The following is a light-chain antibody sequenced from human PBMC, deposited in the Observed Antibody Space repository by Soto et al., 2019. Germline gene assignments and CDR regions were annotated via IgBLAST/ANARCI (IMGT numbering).Light chain of an antibody. J-gene: IGKJ1*01. V-gene: IGKV1-5*01. Sequence: DIQMTQSRSTLSASVGDRVTITCRASQSISSWLAWYQQKQGKAPKLLIYDASSLESGVPSRFSGSGSATEFTLTISSLQPDDFATYYCQQYNSYTWTFGQGTKVEIK. CDR2: DAS. CDR3: QQYNSYTWT. CDR1: QSISSW.